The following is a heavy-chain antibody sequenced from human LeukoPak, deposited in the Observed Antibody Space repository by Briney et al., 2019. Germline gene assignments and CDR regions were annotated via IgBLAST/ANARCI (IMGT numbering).Heavy chain of an antibody. J-gene: IGHJ5*02. D-gene: IGHD1-26*01. V-gene: IGHV1-18*01. CDR3: ARARRVGATFNWFDP. CDR2: ISAYNGNT. CDR1: GYTFTSYG. Sequence: GASVKVSCKASGYTFTSYGISWVRQAPGQGLEWMGWISAYNGNTNYAQKLQGRVTMTTDTSTSTAYMELRSLRSDDTAVYYCARARRVGATFNWFDPWGQGTLVTVSS.